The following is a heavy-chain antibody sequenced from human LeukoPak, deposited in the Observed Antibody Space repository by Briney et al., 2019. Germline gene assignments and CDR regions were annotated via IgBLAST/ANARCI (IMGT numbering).Heavy chain of an antibody. CDR3: ARGPALNWFDP. V-gene: IGHV3-21*01. J-gene: IGHJ5*02. Sequence: GGSLRLSCAASGFTFSSYSMNWVRQAPGKGLEWVSSISSSSSYIYYADSVKGRFTISRDNAKNSLYLQMNSLRAEDTAVYYCARGPALNWFDPWGQGTLVTVSS. CDR1: GFTFSSYS. CDR2: ISSSSSYI.